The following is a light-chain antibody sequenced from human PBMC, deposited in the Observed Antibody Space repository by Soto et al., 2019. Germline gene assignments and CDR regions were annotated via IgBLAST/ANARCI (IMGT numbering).Light chain of an antibody. Sequence: DIQMTQSPSTLSASVGDRVTITCRASQSISSWLAWYQQKPGKAPKLLMYDASSLESGVPSRFSGSGFGTDFTLTISSLQPEDSAIYYCQQADTFPITFGQGTRLEIK. V-gene: IGKV1-5*01. CDR2: DAS. J-gene: IGKJ5*01. CDR3: QQADTFPIT. CDR1: QSISSW.